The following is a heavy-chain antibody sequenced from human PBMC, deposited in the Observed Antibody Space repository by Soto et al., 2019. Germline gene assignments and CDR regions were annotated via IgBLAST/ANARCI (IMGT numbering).Heavy chain of an antibody. Sequence: EVQLLESGGGLVQPGGSLRLSCAASGFTFSSYAMSWVRQAPGKGLEWVSAISGSGGSTYYADSVKGRFTICRDNSKNTLYLQMNSLRAEDTAVYYCAKDRGRKTTVVIKDAFDIWGQGTMVTVSS. CDR3: AKDRGRKTTVVIKDAFDI. V-gene: IGHV3-23*01. D-gene: IGHD4-17*01. CDR2: ISGSGGST. CDR1: GFTFSSYA. J-gene: IGHJ3*02.